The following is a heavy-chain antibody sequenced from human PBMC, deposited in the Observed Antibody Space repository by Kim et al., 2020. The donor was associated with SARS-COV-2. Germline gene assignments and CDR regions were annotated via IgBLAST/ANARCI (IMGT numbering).Heavy chain of an antibody. CDR2: ISGSGGST. J-gene: IGHJ1*01. CDR1: GFTFSSYA. CDR3: AKYFNLGAAASIVVVYQYFQH. Sequence: GGSLRLSCAASGFTFSSYAMSWVRQAPGKGLEWVSAISGSGGSTYYADSVKGRFTISRDNSKNTLYLQMNSLRAEDTAVYYCAKYFNLGAAASIVVVYQYFQHWGQGTLVTVSS. V-gene: IGHV3-23*01. D-gene: IGHD3-22*01.